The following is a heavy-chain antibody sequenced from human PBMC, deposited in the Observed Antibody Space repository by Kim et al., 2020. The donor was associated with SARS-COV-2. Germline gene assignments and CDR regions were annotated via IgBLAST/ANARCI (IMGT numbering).Heavy chain of an antibody. V-gene: IGHV3-23*01. D-gene: IGHD6-19*01. J-gene: IGHJ4*02. Sequence: DSVKGRFTVSRDNSKNTRYLQMNSLRAGDTAVCYCAKDAPPSRVWLPLDYWGQGTLVTVSS. CDR3: AKDAPPSRVWLPLDY.